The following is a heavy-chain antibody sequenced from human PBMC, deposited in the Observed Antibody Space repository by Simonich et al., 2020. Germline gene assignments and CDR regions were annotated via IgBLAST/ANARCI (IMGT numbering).Heavy chain of an antibody. CDR3: ARVSGGTAMVTSTFDI. Sequence: QVQLVQSGAEVKKPGASVKVSCKASGYTFTGYYMHWVRQTPGQGLVLKGCINHNRGGTNYSRKFQGRRTMTRETSASTAYMELSRLRSDDTAVYYCARVSGGTAMVTSTFDIWGQGTMVTVSS. CDR1: GYTFTGYY. D-gene: IGHD5-18*01. CDR2: INHNRGGT. V-gene: IGHV1-2*02. J-gene: IGHJ3*02.